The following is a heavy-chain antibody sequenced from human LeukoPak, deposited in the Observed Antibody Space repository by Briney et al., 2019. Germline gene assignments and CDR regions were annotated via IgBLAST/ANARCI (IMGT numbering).Heavy chain of an antibody. V-gene: IGHV4-61*09. J-gene: IGHJ4*02. CDR3: ARGDTPALDY. CDR1: GASISSNNYY. Sequence: SETLSLTCSVSGASISSNNYYWNWIRQPAGKGLEWIGHIYASGSTNYNPSFKSRVTISVDTSDNQFSLKLSSVTAADTAVYYCARGDTPALDYWGQGTLVTVSS. CDR2: IYASGST.